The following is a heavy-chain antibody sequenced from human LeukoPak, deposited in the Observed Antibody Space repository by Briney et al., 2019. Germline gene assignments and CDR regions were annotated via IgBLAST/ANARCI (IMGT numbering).Heavy chain of an antibody. J-gene: IGHJ3*02. CDR1: GFTFSSYG. D-gene: IGHD5-18*01. CDR3: AKDQGYSYGYSDAFDI. CDR2: IRYDGSNK. V-gene: IGHV3-30*02. Sequence: GGSLRPSCAASGFTFSSYGMHWVRQAPGKGLEWVAFIRYDGSNKYYADSVKGRFTISRDNSKNTLYLQMNSLRAEDTAVYYCAKDQGYSYGYSDAFDIWGQGTMVTVSS.